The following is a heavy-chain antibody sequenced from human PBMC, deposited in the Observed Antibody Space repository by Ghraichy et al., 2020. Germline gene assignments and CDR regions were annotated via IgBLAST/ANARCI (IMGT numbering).Heavy chain of an antibody. CDR2: MYYSGTT. CDR3: AGGSGKTPGY. V-gene: IGHV4-59*08. D-gene: IGHD3-10*01. J-gene: IGHJ1*01. CDR1: GGSISRYY. Sequence: SETLSLTCTVSGGSISRYYWSWIRQTPGRGLEWIGYMYYSGTTNYNPSLKSRVTISVDTSKNQFSLKLSSVTAADTAVYYCAGGSGKTPGYWGQGTLVTASS.